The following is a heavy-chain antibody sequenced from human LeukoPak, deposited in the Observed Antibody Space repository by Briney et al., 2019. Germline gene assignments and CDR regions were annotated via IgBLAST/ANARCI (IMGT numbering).Heavy chain of an antibody. CDR2: ISGSGGST. J-gene: IGHJ4*02. D-gene: IGHD4-17*01. Sequence: PGGSLRLSCAASRFTFKNYAMSWVRQAPGKGLEWVSAISGSGGSTYYADSVKGRFTISRDNAKNSLYLQMNSLRAEDTAVYYCARDWNGDYDYWGQGTLVTVSS. CDR1: RFTFKNYA. CDR3: ARDWNGDYDY. V-gene: IGHV3-23*01.